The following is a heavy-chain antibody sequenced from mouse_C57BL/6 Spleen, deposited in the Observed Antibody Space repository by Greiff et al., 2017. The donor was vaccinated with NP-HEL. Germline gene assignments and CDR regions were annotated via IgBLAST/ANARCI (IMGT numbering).Heavy chain of an antibody. V-gene: IGHV1-15*01. CDR2: IDPETGGT. D-gene: IGHD2-5*01. Sequence: VKLMESGAELVRPGASVTLSCKASGYTFTDYEMHWVKQTPVHGLEWIGAIDPETGGTAYNQKFKGKAILTADKSSSTAYMELRSLTSEDSAVYYCTRGYYSNYYFDYWGQGTTLTVSS. J-gene: IGHJ2*01. CDR1: GYTFTDYE. CDR3: TRGYYSNYYFDY.